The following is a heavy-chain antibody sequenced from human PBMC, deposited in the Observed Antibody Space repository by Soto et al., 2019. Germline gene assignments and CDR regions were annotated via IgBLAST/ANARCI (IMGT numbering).Heavy chain of an antibody. CDR2: MYNTGST. J-gene: IGHJ6*02. CDR3: ARDLWGYCGADCYPLDV. Sequence: SETLSLTCTVSGGSISSYYWSWIRQPPGKGLEWIGYMYNTGSTIYNPSLKSRVTISVDTSKYQFSLKLNSVTAADTVVYYCARDLWGYCGADCYPLDVWGQGTTVTVSS. D-gene: IGHD2-21*02. CDR1: GGSISSYY. V-gene: IGHV4-59*01.